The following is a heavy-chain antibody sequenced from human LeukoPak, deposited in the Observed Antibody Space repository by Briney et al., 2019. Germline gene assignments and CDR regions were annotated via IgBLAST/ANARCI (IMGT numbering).Heavy chain of an antibody. J-gene: IGHJ4*02. Sequence: GASVKVSCKASGYTFTGYYMHWVRQAPGQGLEWMGWINPNSGGTKYAQKFQGRVTMTRDTSISTAYVELSRLRSDDTAVYYCARDCCYDFWSGYYTGFDYWGQGTLVTVSS. CDR2: INPNSGGT. V-gene: IGHV1-2*02. CDR1: GYTFTGYY. D-gene: IGHD3-3*01. CDR3: ARDCCYDFWSGYYTGFDY.